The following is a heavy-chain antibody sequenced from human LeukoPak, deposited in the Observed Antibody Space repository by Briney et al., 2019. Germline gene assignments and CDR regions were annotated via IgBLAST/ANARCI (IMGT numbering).Heavy chain of an antibody. D-gene: IGHD6-13*01. CDR2: ISWNSGSI. V-gene: IGHV3-9*01. J-gene: IGHJ3*02. CDR3: AKDIEGSSSWYAVAFDI. Sequence: PGRSLRLSCAAFGFTFDDYAMHWVRQAPGKGLEWVSGISWNSGSIGYADSVKGRFTISRDNAKNSLYLQMNSLRAEDTALYYCAKDIEGSSSWYAVAFDIWGQGTMVTVSS. CDR1: GFTFDDYA.